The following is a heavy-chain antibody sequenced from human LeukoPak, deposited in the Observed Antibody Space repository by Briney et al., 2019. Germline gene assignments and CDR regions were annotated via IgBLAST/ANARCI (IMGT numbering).Heavy chain of an antibody. Sequence: ASVKVSCKASGYSFSSYAMNWVRQAPGQGLEWMGWINTGTGNPTYAQGFTGRFVFSLDTSVSTAYLQISSLKAEDTAVYYCARAHQPLGGLSFPDSWGQGTLVTVSS. CDR2: INTGTGNP. V-gene: IGHV7-4-1*02. D-gene: IGHD3-16*02. CDR3: ARAHQPLGGLSFPDS. CDR1: GYSFSSYA. J-gene: IGHJ5*01.